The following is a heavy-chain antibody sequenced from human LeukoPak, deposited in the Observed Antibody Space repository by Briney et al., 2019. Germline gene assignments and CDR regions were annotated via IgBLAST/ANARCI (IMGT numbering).Heavy chain of an antibody. V-gene: IGHV1-69*06. D-gene: IGHD3-3*01. Sequence: SVKVSCKASGGTFSSYAISWVRQAPGQGLEWMGGIIPIFGTANYAQKFQGRVTITADKSTSTAYMELSSLRSEDTAVYYCATGNYDFWSGYIPLYYYYYMDVWGKGTTVTVSS. CDR3: ATGNYDFWSGYIPLYYYYYMDV. CDR2: IIPIFGTA. CDR1: GGTFSSYA. J-gene: IGHJ6*03.